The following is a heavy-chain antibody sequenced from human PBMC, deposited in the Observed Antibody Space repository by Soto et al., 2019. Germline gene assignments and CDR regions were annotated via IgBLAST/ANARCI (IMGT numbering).Heavy chain of an antibody. J-gene: IGHJ4*02. Sequence: EVQLVESGGGLVQPGGSLRLSCAASGFTFSSYSMNWVRQAPGKGLEWVSYISSTSSTIYYADSVKGRFTISRENAKNSLYLQMNSLIDEDTAVYYCARGWGCSGGSCYSDHWGQGTLVTVSS. V-gene: IGHV3-48*02. D-gene: IGHD2-15*01. CDR2: ISSTSSTI. CDR1: GFTFSSYS. CDR3: ARGWGCSGGSCYSDH.